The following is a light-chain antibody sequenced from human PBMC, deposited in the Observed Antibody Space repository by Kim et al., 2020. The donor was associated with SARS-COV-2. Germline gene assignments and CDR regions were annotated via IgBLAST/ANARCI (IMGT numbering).Light chain of an antibody. J-gene: IGKJ2*01. Sequence: SASVGDRVTITCRASHSISTWLAWYQQKPGKAPKLLIYKASTLESGVPSRFSGSGSGTEFTLTISSLQPDDFATYYCQQYSSNLYTFGQGTKLEI. CDR2: KAS. V-gene: IGKV1-5*03. CDR1: HSISTW. CDR3: QQYSSNLYT.